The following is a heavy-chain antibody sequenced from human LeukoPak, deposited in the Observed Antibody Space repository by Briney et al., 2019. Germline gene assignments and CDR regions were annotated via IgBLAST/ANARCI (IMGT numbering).Heavy chain of an antibody. D-gene: IGHD6-19*01. Sequence: GASVKVSCKASGYTFTSYDINWVRQATGQGLEWMGWMNPNSGNTGYAQKFQGRVTMTRYTSISTAYMELSSLRSEDTAVYYCARGLAGAVAGTSRNYYYYYYMDVWGKGTTVTVSS. CDR3: ARGLAGAVAGTSRNYYYYYYMDV. J-gene: IGHJ6*03. CDR2: MNPNSGNT. V-gene: IGHV1-8*01. CDR1: GYTFTSYD.